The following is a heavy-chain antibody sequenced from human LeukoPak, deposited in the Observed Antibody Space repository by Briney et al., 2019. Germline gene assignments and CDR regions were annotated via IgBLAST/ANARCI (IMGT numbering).Heavy chain of an antibody. J-gene: IGHJ6*02. V-gene: IGHV3-23*01. D-gene: IGHD4-17*01. Sequence: GGSLRLSCAASGFTFSSYAMSWVRQAPGKGLEWVSGINGRGGGSYHADSVKGRFTISRDNSKNTLYLQMNSLRAEDTAVYYCASSYGETSYYYYGMDVWGQGTTVTVSS. CDR2: INGRGGGS. CDR1: GFTFSSYA. CDR3: ASSYGETSYYYYGMDV.